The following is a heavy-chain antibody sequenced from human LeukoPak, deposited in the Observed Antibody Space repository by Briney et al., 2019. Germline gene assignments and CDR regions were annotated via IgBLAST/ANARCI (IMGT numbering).Heavy chain of an antibody. J-gene: IGHJ6*03. D-gene: IGHD5-12*01. CDR3: ARAVVAASYYYYMDV. CDR2: IYYSGST. CDR1: GGSISSYY. V-gene: IGHV4-59*01. Sequence: SETLSLTCTVSGGSISSYYWSWIRQPPGKGLEWIGYIYYSGSTNYNPSLKSRVTISVDTSKNQFSLKLSSATAADTAVYYCARAVVAASYYYYMDVWGKGTTVTVSS.